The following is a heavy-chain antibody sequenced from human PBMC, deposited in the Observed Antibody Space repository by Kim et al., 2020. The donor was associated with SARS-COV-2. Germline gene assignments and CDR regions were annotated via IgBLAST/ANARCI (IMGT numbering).Heavy chain of an antibody. V-gene: IGHV3-74*01. CDR1: GFTFSSYW. Sequence: GGSLRLSCAASGFTFSSYWMYWVRQAPGKGLVWVSLINSDGSIISYVDSVKGRFTISRDNAKNTRYLQMNSLRAEDTAVYYCVTRPQYYHIMYVWGQEPT. CDR3: VTRPQYYHIMYV. J-gene: IGHJ6*02. D-gene: IGHD1-26*01. CDR2: INSDGSII.